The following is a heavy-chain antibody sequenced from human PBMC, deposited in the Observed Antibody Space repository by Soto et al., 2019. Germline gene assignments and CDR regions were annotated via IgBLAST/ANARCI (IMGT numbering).Heavy chain of an antibody. V-gene: IGHV1-69*02. CDR2: IIPILGIA. D-gene: IGHD2-15*01. CDR3: ARALLGYCSGGSCYSGPY. Sequence: VKVSCKASGGTLNSYTISLVRQAPGQGLEWMGRIIPILGIANYAQKFQGRVTITADKSTSTAYMELSSLRSEDTAVYYCARALLGYCSGGSCYSGPYWGQGTLVTVSS. J-gene: IGHJ4*02. CDR1: GGTLNSYT.